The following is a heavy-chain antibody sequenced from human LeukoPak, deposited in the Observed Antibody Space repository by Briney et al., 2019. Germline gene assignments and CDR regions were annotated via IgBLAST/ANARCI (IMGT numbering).Heavy chain of an antibody. V-gene: IGHV3-23*01. J-gene: IGHJ4*02. CDR3: AKDLVLRYFDWLLGYYFDY. CDR1: GYTFSSYA. CDR2: ISGSGGST. Sequence: GGSLRLSCAASGYTFSSYAMSWVRQAPGKGLEWVSAISGSGGSTYYADSVKGRFTISRDNSKNALYLQMNSLRAEDTAVYYCAKDLVLRYFDWLLGYYFDYWGQGTLVTVSS. D-gene: IGHD3-9*01.